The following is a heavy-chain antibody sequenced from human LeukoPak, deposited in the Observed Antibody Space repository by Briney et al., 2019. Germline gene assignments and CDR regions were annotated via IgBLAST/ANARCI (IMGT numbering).Heavy chain of an antibody. D-gene: IGHD3-10*01. J-gene: IGHJ4*02. V-gene: IGHV3-48*01. CDR3: ARGGYYYGSGSPFDY. CDR1: GFTFSTYW. Sequence: GGSLRLSCTASGFTFSTYWMTWVRQAPGKGLEWVSYISSSSSTIYYADSVKGRFTISRDNAKNSLYLQMNSLRAEDTAVYYCARGGYYYGSGSPFDYWGQGTLVTVSS. CDR2: ISSSSSTI.